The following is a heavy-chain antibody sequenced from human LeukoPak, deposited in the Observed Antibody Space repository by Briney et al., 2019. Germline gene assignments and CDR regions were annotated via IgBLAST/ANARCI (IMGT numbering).Heavy chain of an antibody. Sequence: GGSLRLSSSASGFTCCSNAMRRLRQAPGKGLEWLSAISNSGGTTYYADSVKGRFTISRDNSQNTLYLQMSSLRAEDTAVYLFANRIVGPTTRCFEYWGQGTLVTVSS. D-gene: IGHD1-26*01. CDR1: GFTCCSNA. V-gene: IGHV3-23*01. CDR2: ISNSGGTT. J-gene: IGHJ4*02. CDR3: ANRIVGPTTRCFEY.